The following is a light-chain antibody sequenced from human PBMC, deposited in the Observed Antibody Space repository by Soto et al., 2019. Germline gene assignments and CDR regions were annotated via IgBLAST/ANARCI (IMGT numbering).Light chain of an antibody. V-gene: IGLV2-23*02. J-gene: IGLJ1*01. CDR3: CSYAGSSTHYV. CDR1: SSDVGNYNL. CDR2: EVN. Sequence: QSVLTQPASVSGSPGQSITISCTGTSSDVGNYNLVSWYQQHPGKAPKLIIYEVNKRPSGFSDRFSGSKSGNTASLTISGLQAEDEADYYCCSYAGSSTHYVFGTGTKVTVL.